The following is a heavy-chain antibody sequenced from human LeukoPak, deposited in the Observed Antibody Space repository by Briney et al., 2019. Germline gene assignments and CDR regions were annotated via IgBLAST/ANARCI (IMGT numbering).Heavy chain of an antibody. V-gene: IGHV4-34*01. J-gene: IGHJ4*02. CDR3: ARPFDTAIDY. CDR1: GGSFRGYY. D-gene: IGHD5-18*01. Sequence: SETLSLTCAVYGGSFRGYYWSWIRQPPGKGLEWIGEINHSGSTNYNPSLKSRVTISVDTSKNQFSLKLSSVTAADTAVYYCARPFDTAIDYWGQGTLVTVSS. CDR2: INHSGST.